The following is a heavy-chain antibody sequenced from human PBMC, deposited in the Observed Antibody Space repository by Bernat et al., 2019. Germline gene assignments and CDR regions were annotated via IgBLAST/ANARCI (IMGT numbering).Heavy chain of an antibody. CDR1: GFTVSSNY. V-gene: IGHV3-53*05. CDR3: ARGGSSSANNWFDP. CDR2: IYSGGST. J-gene: IGHJ5*02. D-gene: IGHD6-6*01. Sequence: EVQLVETGGGLIQPGGSLRLSCAASGFTVSSNYMSWVRQAPGKGLEWVSVIYSGGSTYYADSVKGRCTISRDNSKNTLYLQMNSLGAEDTAVYYCARGGSSSANNWFDPWGQGTLVTVSS.